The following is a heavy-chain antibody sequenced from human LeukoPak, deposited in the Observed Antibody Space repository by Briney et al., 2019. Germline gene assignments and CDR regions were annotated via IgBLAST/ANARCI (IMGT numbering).Heavy chain of an antibody. D-gene: IGHD4-17*01. CDR2: LNWKGGGR. J-gene: IGHJ5*02. V-gene: IGHV3-20*04. Sequence: PGGSLRLSCTVSGFTFEDYGMNWVRQVPGKEPEWVSGLNWKGGGRRYADSVKGRFIISRDNAKGVLYLQLNDLRVEDTALYYCARDAVPSGRSWFDPWGQGTLVTVSS. CDR1: GFTFEDYG. CDR3: ARDAVPSGRSWFDP.